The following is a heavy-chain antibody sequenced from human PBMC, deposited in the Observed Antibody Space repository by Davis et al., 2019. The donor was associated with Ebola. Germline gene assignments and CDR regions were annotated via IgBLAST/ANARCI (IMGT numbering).Heavy chain of an antibody. CDR2: ISYDGSNK. CDR3: ARDSSGRGFDI. Sequence: GGSLRLSCAASGFTFSSYAMHWVRQAPGKGLEWVAVISYDGSNKYYADSVKGRFTISRDNVKNSLYLQMNSLRAEDTAVYYCARDSSGRGFDIWGQGTMVTVSS. D-gene: IGHD5-12*01. V-gene: IGHV3-30*04. CDR1: GFTFSSYA. J-gene: IGHJ3*02.